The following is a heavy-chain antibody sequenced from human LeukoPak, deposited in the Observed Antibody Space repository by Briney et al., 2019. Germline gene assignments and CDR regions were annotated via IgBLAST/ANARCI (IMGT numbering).Heavy chain of an antibody. D-gene: IGHD3-16*02. CDR2: IDPNSGDA. CDR1: GYGFTGYY. CDR3: AIPQRIAISGTSLDI. V-gene: IGHV1-2*02. Sequence: ASVKVSCEASGYGFTGYYIHWVRQAPGQGLEWVGWIDPNSGDARYRQSFQDRVTLTRDISIRTAYMELTRLTSDDTATYYCAIPQRIAISGTSLDIWGQGSLVIVSS. J-gene: IGHJ4*02.